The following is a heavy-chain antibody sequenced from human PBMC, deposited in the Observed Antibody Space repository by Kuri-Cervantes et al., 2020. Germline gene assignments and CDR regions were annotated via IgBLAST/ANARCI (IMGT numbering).Heavy chain of an antibody. CDR3: ATNRGIAVAGSPEFDY. V-gene: IGHV1-69*13. D-gene: IGHD6-19*01. J-gene: IGHJ4*02. CDR2: IIPIFGTA. Sequence: SVTVSCKASVGTFSSYAISWVRQAPGQGLEWMGGIIPIFGTANYAQKFQGRVTITADESTSTAYMELSSLRSEDTAVYYCATNRGIAVAGSPEFDYWGQGTLVTVSS. CDR1: VGTFSSYA.